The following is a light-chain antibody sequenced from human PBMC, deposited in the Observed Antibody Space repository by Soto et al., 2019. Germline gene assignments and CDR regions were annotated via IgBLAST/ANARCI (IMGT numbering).Light chain of an antibody. CDR3: AAWDDSLSGPV. Sequence: QSVLTQPPSASGTPGQRVTISCSGSSSNIGSNYVYWYQQLPGTAPNLLIYRNNQRPSGVPDRFSGSKSGTSASLAISGLPSEDEADYYCAAWDDSLSGPVFGGGTKLTVL. CDR2: RNN. J-gene: IGLJ2*01. V-gene: IGLV1-47*01. CDR1: SSNIGSNY.